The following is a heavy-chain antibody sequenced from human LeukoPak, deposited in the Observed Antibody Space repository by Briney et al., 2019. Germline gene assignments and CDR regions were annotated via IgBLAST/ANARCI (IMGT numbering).Heavy chain of an antibody. CDR2: INHSGST. CDR1: GGSISSGSYY. J-gene: IGHJ4*02. Sequence: PSETLSLTCTVSGGSISSGSYYWGWIRQPPGKGLEWIGEINHSGSTNYNPSLKSRVTISVDTSKNQFSLKLSSVTAADTAVYYCARGRDYYDSSGYPLYFDYWGQGTLVTVSS. D-gene: IGHD3-22*01. CDR3: ARGRDYYDSSGYPLYFDY. V-gene: IGHV4-39*07.